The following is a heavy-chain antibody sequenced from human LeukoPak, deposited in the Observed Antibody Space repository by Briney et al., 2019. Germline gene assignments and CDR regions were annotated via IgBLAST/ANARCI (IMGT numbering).Heavy chain of an antibody. Sequence: SETLSLTCTVSGDSINNSPYYWGWIRQPPGKGLAWIGSIFYTGSIYYNPSLKSRITMSVDTSKNEFSLKLSSVTAADTAVYYCARLGGIVGPSNFWGQGTLVIVSS. J-gene: IGHJ4*02. V-gene: IGHV4-39*01. CDR1: GDSINNSPYY. D-gene: IGHD1-26*01. CDR2: IFYTGSI. CDR3: ARLGGIVGPSNF.